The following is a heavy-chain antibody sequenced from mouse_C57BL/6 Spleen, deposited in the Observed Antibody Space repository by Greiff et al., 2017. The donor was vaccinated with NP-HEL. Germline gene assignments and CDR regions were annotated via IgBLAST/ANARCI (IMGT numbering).Heavy chain of an antibody. V-gene: IGHV1-74*01. J-gene: IGHJ3*01. CDR3: AIRGNRDGGGFAY. CDR2: IHPSDSDT. CDR1: GYTFTSYW. Sequence: VQLQQSGAELVKPGASVKVSCKASGYTFTSYWMHWVKQRPGQGLEWIGRIHPSDSDTNYNQKFKGKATLTVDKSSSTAYMQLSSLTSEDSAFYYCAIRGNRDGGGFAYWGQGTLVTVSA. D-gene: IGHD4-1*02.